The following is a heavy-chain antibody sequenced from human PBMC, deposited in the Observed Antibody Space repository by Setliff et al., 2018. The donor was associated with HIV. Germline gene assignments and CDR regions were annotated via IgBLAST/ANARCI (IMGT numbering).Heavy chain of an antibody. J-gene: IGHJ4*02. CDR2: FDPNSGNT. V-gene: IGHV1-24*01. Sequence: GASVKVSCKVSGYTLTELSMHWVRQAPGKGLEWMGSFDPNSGNTGYAQKFQGRVTMTRNTSISTAYMELSSLRSEDTAVYYCARGIFTGSYHFDYWGQGTLVTVSS. CDR1: GYTLTELS. CDR3: ARGIFTGSYHFDY. D-gene: IGHD3-10*01.